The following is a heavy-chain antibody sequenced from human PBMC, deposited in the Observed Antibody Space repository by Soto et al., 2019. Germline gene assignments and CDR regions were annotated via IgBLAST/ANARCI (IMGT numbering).Heavy chain of an antibody. J-gene: IGHJ4*02. CDR2: TYYTGRT. CDR3: ARDGTYCGDDRFYF. CDR1: GGSVSDYY. Sequence: SETLSLTCTVSGGSVSDYYWSWIRQAPGKGLEWIGHTYYTGRTDFNPSLKSRLTMSVDPSKNHFSLGLTSVTAADSAVYYCARDGTYCGDDRFYFWGPGTLVTVSS. D-gene: IGHD2-21*02. V-gene: IGHV4-59*02.